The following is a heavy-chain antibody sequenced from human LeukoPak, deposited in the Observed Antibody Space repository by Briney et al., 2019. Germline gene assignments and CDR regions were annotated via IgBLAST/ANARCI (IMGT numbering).Heavy chain of an antibody. Sequence: ASVKVSCKASGYTFTSYGISWVRQAPGQGLEWMGWISAYNGNTNYAQKLQGRVTMTTYTSTSTAYMELRSLRSDDTAVYYCARASLTAMVLFGDVWGKGTTVTVSS. CDR1: GYTFTSYG. CDR3: ARASLTAMVLFGDV. V-gene: IGHV1-18*01. J-gene: IGHJ6*04. CDR2: ISAYNGNT. D-gene: IGHD5-18*01.